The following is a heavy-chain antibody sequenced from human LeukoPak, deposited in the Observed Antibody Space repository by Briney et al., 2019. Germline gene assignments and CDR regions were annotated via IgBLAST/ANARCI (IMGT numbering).Heavy chain of an antibody. J-gene: IGHJ4*02. CDR3: ARDRGIRGTVDD. Sequence: SETLSLTCAVSGHSISSGYYWGWIRQPPGKGLEWIGSISHSGDTYRNPSLTSRVTISVDTSKNQISLKLSSVTAADTAVYYCARDRGIRGTVDDWGQGTLVTVSS. CDR1: GHSISSGYY. V-gene: IGHV4-38-2*02. CDR2: ISHSGDT. D-gene: IGHD3-10*01.